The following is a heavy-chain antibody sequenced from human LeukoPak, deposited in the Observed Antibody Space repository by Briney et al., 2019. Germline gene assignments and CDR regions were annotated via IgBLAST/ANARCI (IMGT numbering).Heavy chain of an antibody. V-gene: IGHV4-4*07. Sequence: PSETLSLTCTVSGGSITSYYWSWIRQPAGKGLEWIGRIYTRGSTNYNPSLKSRVTVSVDTSRNQFSLKLTSVTAADTAAYYCAGEGHYYDSTGYYYGGEDYWGQGTLVTVSS. CDR2: IYTRGST. CDR1: GGSITSYY. D-gene: IGHD3-22*01. J-gene: IGHJ4*02. CDR3: AGEGHYYDSTGYYYGGEDY.